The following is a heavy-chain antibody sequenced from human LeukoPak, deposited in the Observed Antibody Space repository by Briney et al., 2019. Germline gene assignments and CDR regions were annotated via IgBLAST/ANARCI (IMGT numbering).Heavy chain of an antibody. V-gene: IGHV1-69*06. CDR3: AREGGPGVVVPAAKSEAFDI. D-gene: IGHD2-2*01. J-gene: IGHJ3*02. CDR1: GGTFSSYA. CDR2: IIPIFGTA. Sequence: GSSVKVSCKASGGTFSSYAISWVRQAPGQGLEWMGGIIPIFGTANYAQKFQGRVTITADKSTSTAYMELSSLRSEDTAVYYWAREGGPGVVVPAAKSEAFDIWGQGTMVTVSS.